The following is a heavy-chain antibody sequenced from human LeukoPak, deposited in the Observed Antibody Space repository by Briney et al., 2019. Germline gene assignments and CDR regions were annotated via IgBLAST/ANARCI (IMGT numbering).Heavy chain of an antibody. J-gene: IGHJ6*02. CDR2: INHSGST. CDR3: ARGGQQLVYGMDV. D-gene: IGHD6-13*01. CDR1: GGSFSGYY. V-gene: IGHV4-34*01. Sequence: SETLSLTCAVYGGSFSGYYWSWIRQPPGKGLEWIGEINHSGSTNYNPSLKSRVTMSVDTSKNQFSLKLSSVTAADTTVYYCARGGQQLVYGMDVWGQGTTVTVSS.